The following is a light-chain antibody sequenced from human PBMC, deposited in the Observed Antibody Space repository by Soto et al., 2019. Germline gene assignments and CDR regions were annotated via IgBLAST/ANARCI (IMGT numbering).Light chain of an antibody. V-gene: IGKV3-15*01. Sequence: EIVMTQSPATLSVSPGEGATLSFSASQSVGSNLAWYQQKPGQAPRLLIYGASTRATGIPARFSGSGSGTDFILTISSLQSEDSAVYYCQQYNNWPRTFGQGTKVDIK. CDR2: GAS. J-gene: IGKJ1*01. CDR1: QSVGSN. CDR3: QQYNNWPRT.